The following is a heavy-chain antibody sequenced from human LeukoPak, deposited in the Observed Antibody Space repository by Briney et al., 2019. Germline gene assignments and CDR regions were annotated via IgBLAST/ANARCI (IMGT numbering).Heavy chain of an antibody. CDR1: GYRFTSYW. Sequence: GESLKISCKGSGYRFTSYWIAWVRQTPGKGLEWMGRIDPSDSYAKYSPSFQGHVTISADKSISTAYLQWSSLQASDTAMYYCATGMTVTFAPGVDVWGQGTTVTVSS. D-gene: IGHD1-20*01. V-gene: IGHV5-10-1*01. CDR2: IDPSDSYA. J-gene: IGHJ6*02. CDR3: ATGMTVTFAPGVDV.